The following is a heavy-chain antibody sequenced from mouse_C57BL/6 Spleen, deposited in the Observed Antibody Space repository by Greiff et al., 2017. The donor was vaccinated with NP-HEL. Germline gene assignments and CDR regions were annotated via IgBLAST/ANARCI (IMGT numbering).Heavy chain of an antibody. J-gene: IGHJ1*03. CDR3: ARSYYGSNYWYFDV. V-gene: IGHV1-69*01. D-gene: IGHD1-1*01. Sequence: QVQLKQPGAELVMPGASVKLSCKASGYTFTSYWMHWVKQRPGQGLEWIGEIDPSDSYTNYNQKFKGKSTLTVDKSSSTAYMQLSSLTSEDSAVYYCARSYYGSNYWYFDVWGTGTTVTVSS. CDR2: IDPSDSYT. CDR1: GYTFTSYW.